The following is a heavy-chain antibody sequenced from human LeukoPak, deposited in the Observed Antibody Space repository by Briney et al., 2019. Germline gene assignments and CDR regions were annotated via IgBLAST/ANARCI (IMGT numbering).Heavy chain of an antibody. J-gene: IGHJ6*02. Sequence: GGSLRLSCAASGFTFSSYGMHWVRQAPGKGLEWVAVISYDGSNKYYADSVEGRFTISRDNSKNTLYLQMNSLRAEDTAVYYCAKDRYSVAYGMDVWGQGTTVTVSS. CDR3: AKDRYSVAYGMDV. V-gene: IGHV3-30*18. D-gene: IGHD2-15*01. CDR2: ISYDGSNK. CDR1: GFTFSSYG.